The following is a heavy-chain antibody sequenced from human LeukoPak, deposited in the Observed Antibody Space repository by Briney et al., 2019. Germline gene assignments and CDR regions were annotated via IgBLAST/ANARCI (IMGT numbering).Heavy chain of an antibody. Sequence: GGSLRLSCAASGFTFSSYWMSWVRQAPGKGLEWVANIKQDGSEKYYVDSVKGRFTISRDSSMSALFLQMNSPTSDDTAVYYCAKVRGPILGYFDFWGQGTLVIVSS. CDR3: AKVRGPILGYFDF. V-gene: IGHV3-7*01. CDR1: GFTFSSYW. D-gene: IGHD2-15*01. CDR2: IKQDGSEK. J-gene: IGHJ4*02.